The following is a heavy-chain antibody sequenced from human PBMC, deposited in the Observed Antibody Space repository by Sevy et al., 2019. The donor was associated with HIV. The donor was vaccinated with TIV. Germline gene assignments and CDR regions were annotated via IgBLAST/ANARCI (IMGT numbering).Heavy chain of an antibody. CDR3: VRGGLGGFSYSLDC. CDR1: GFTFSSYW. CDR2: LKQDGSEK. Sequence: GGSLRLSCAASGFTFSSYWMSWVRQAPGKGLEWVATLKQDGSEKYYVESVKGGLTMSRDKAKNSLYLQMNSLRAEDTAVYYCVRGGLGGFSYSLDCWGQGTLVTVSS. J-gene: IGHJ4*02. V-gene: IGHV3-7*01. D-gene: IGHD5-18*01.